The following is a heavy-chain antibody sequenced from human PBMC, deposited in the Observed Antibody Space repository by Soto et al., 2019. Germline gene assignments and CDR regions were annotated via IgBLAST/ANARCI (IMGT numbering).Heavy chain of an antibody. CDR3: AREGGSSSWYFDYYYYGMDV. V-gene: IGHV4-61*01. D-gene: IGHD6-13*01. CDR1: GGSVSSGSYY. Sequence: SETLSLTCTVSGGSVSSGSYYWSWIRQPPVKGLEWIGYIYYSGSTNYNPSLKSRVTISVDTSKNQFSLKLSSVAAADTAVYYCAREGGSSSWYFDYYYYGMDVWGQGTTVTVSS. J-gene: IGHJ6*02. CDR2: IYYSGST.